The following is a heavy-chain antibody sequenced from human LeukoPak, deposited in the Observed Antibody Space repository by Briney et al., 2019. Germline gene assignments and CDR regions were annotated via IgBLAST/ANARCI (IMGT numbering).Heavy chain of an antibody. CDR2: INPSGGST. Sequence: ASVKVSCKASGYTFTRYYMHWVRQAPGRGLEWMGVINPSGGSTSYAQKFQGRVTMTRDTSTSTVYTELSSLRSEDTAVYYCARANYGDYEGWFQPHVYGMDVWGQGTTVTVSS. J-gene: IGHJ6*02. V-gene: IGHV1-46*01. D-gene: IGHD4-17*01. CDR3: ARANYGDYEGWFQPHVYGMDV. CDR1: GYTFTRYY.